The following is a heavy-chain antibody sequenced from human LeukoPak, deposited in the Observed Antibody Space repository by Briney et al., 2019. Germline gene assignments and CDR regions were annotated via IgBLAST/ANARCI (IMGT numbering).Heavy chain of an antibody. CDR2: ITTSDGNT. Sequence: PGGSLRLSCAASGFIFSSYTMSWVRQAPGKGLEWVSTITTSDGNTYYADSVKGRFTVSRDNSKNTLYLQMNSLRAEDTAVYYCAKTRPLDSSSWSHGDYWGQGTLVTVSS. CDR3: AKTRPLDSSSWSHGDY. CDR1: GFIFSSYT. V-gene: IGHV3-23*01. J-gene: IGHJ4*02. D-gene: IGHD6-13*01.